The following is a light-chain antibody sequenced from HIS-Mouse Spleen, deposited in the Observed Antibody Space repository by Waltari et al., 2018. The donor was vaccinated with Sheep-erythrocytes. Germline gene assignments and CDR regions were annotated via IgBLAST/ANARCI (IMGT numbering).Light chain of an antibody. CDR1: SSDVGSYNL. Sequence: QSALTQPASVSGSPGQSITISCTGTSSDVGSYNLVAWYQQHPCKAPNLMIYEGSKRPSGVSNRFSGSKSGNTDSLTISGLQADDEADYYCCSYAGSSTWVFGGGTKLTVL. CDR2: EGS. V-gene: IGLV2-23*01. CDR3: CSYAGSSTWV. J-gene: IGLJ3*02.